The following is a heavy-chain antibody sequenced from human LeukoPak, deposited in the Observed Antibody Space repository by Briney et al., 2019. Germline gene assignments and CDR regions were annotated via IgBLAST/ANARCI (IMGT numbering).Heavy chain of an antibody. D-gene: IGHD4-17*01. Sequence: PGGSLRLSCAAAGFNFSSYWMTWARQAPGKGLEWVANIKQDGTEKYYVDSVKGRFTISRDNAKNSLYLQMNSLRAVDTAVYFCARPTTVTMVDAFDIWGLGTMVTVSS. CDR3: ARPTTVTMVDAFDI. V-gene: IGHV3-7*04. CDR2: IKQDGTEK. CDR1: GFNFSSYW. J-gene: IGHJ3*02.